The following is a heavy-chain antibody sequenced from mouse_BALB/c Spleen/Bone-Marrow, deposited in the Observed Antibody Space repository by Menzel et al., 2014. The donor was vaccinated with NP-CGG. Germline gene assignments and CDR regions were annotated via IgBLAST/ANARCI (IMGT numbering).Heavy chain of an antibody. CDR3: ARVYYHGSSYYFDY. J-gene: IGHJ2*01. CDR1: GYSITSGYY. Sequence: VQLKESGPGLVKPPQSLSLPCSVTGYSITSGYYWNWIRQFPGNKLEWMGYISYDGSNNYNPSLKNRISITRDTSKNQFFLKLNSVTTEDTATYYCARVYYHGSSYYFDYWGQGTTLTVSS. D-gene: IGHD1-1*01. CDR2: ISYDGSN. V-gene: IGHV3-6*01.